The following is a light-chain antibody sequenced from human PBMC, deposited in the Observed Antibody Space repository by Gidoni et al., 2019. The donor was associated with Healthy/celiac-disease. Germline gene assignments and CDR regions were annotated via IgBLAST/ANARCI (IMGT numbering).Light chain of an antibody. CDR3: CSYAGSSSVV. J-gene: IGLJ2*01. Sequence: SALTQPASVSGSPGQSITISCTGTSSDVGRYNLVSWYQQHPGKAPKLIIYEGGKRPSGVSNRFSGSKSGNTASLTISGLQAEDEADYYCCSYAGSSSVVFGGGTKLTVL. V-gene: IGLV2-23*01. CDR2: EGG. CDR1: SSDVGRYNL.